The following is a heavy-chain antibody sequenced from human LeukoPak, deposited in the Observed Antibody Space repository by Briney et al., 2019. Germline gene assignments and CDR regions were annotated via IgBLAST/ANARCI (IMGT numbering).Heavy chain of an antibody. CDR3: AKKKGIGYYPLHY. J-gene: IGHJ4*02. Sequence: PGGSLRLSCAASGFTFYAYDMTWVRQTPGKGLEWVSGISDSGDRTYYADSVKGRFTISRDNSKHTLSLQMSSLRAEDTALYYCAKKKGIGYYPLHYWGQGTLVTVSS. V-gene: IGHV3-23*01. D-gene: IGHD3-22*01. CDR2: ISDSGDRT. CDR1: GFTFYAYD.